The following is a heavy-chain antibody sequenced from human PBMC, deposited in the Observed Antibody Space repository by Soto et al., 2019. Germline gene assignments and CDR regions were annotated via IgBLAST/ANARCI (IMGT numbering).Heavy chain of an antibody. CDR1: GGSMSSYY. J-gene: IGHJ3*02. D-gene: IGHD3-10*01. CDR3: ARLRRYAASYDI. Sequence: ETLSLTCIVSGGSMSSYYWSWTRQPPGKGLEWIGYIYYSGSTNYNPSLKSRVTISVDTSKKQFSLKLSSVTAADTAVYYCARLRRYAASYDIWGQGTKVTVSS. V-gene: IGHV4-59*01. CDR2: IYYSGST.